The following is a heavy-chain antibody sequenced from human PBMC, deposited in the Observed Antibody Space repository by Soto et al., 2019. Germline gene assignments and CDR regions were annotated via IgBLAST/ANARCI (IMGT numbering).Heavy chain of an antibody. V-gene: IGHV1-69*13. CDR3: ARDFYYYDSSGYPTYYYYGMDV. J-gene: IGHJ6*02. D-gene: IGHD3-22*01. Sequence: SVKVSCKASGGTFSSYAISWVRRAPGQGLEWMGGIIPIFGTANYAQKFQGRVTITADESTSTAYMELSSLRSEDTAVYYCARDFYYYDSSGYPTYYYYGMDVWGQGTTVTVSS. CDR1: GGTFSSYA. CDR2: IIPIFGTA.